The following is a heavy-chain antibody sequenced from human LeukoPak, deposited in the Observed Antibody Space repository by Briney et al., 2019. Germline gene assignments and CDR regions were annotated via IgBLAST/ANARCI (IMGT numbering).Heavy chain of an antibody. J-gene: IGHJ3*02. CDR1: GFTFDDYA. CDR3: AKYDSSGTAFDI. V-gene: IGHV3-9*03. CDR2: ISWNSGSI. Sequence: PGRSLRLSCAAYGFTFDDYAMHWVRQAPGKGLEWVSGISWNSGSIGYADSVKGRFTISRDNAKNSLYLQMNSLRAEDMALYYCAKYDSSGTAFDIWGQGTTVTVSS. D-gene: IGHD3-22*01.